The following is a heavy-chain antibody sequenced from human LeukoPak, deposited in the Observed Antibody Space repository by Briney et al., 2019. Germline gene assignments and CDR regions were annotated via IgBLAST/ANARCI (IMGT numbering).Heavy chain of an antibody. CDR2: ISWSSGSI. CDR1: GFTLYDYA. D-gene: IGHD5-12*01. CDR3: AKGRDSGYDPEFDY. J-gene: IGHJ4*02. V-gene: IGHV3-9*01. Sequence: GGSLRLSCAASGFTLYDYAMHCVREAPGKGLEWGSGISWSSGSIGYADSVKGRFTISRDKAKNPLYLQMNSLRAEDTALYYCAKGRDSGYDPEFDYWGQGTLVTVSS.